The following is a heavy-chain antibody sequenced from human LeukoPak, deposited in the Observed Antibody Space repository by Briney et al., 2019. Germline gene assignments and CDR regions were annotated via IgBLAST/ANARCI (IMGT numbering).Heavy chain of an antibody. CDR3: ASLLLWFGDDAFDI. D-gene: IGHD3-10*01. Sequence: PSETLSLTCTVSGGSISSYCWSWIRQPPGKGLEWIGYIYYSGSTNYNPSLKSRVTISVDTSKNQFSLKLSSVTAADTAVYYCASLLLWFGDDAFDIWGQGTMVTVSS. CDR2: IYYSGST. V-gene: IGHV4-59*01. CDR1: GGSISSYC. J-gene: IGHJ3*02.